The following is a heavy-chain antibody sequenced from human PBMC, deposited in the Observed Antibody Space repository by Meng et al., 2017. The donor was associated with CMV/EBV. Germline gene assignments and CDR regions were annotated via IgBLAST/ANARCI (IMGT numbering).Heavy chain of an antibody. V-gene: IGHV3-7*04. D-gene: IGHD6-6*01. CDR2: IKQDGSEK. J-gene: IGHJ4*02. CDR1: GFTFSSYW. CDR3: ARVSIAARLREYYLDY. Sequence: ETLSLTCAASGFTFSSYWMSWVRQAPGKGLEWVANIKQDGSEKYYVDSVKGRFTISRDNAKNSLYLQMNSLRAEDTAVYYCARVSIAARLREYYLDYWGQGTLVTVSS.